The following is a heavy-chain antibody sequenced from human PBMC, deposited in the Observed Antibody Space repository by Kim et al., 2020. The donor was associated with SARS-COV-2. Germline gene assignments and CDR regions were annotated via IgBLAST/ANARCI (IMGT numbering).Heavy chain of an antibody. CDR2: ISYDGSNK. J-gene: IGHJ3*02. CDR3: AKGNGYDSSGIADAFDI. Sequence: GGSLRLSCAASGFTFSSYGMHWVRQAPGKGLEWVAVISYDGSNKYYADSVKGRFTISRDNSKNTLYLQMNSLRAEDTAVYYCAKGNGYDSSGIADAFDIWGQGTMVTVSS. V-gene: IGHV3-30*18. D-gene: IGHD3-22*01. CDR1: GFTFSSYG.